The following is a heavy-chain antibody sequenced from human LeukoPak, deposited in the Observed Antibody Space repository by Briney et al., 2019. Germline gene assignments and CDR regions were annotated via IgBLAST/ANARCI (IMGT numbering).Heavy chain of an antibody. Sequence: GGSLRLSCAASGFTFSSYGMHWVRQAPGKGLEWVTVIWVDGINKYYADSMRGRFTISRDNSKNTLYLEMNSLRTEDTAVHYCVRERGPFDGFDIWGQGTMVTVSS. CDR3: VRERGPFDGFDI. V-gene: IGHV3-33*01. CDR1: GFTFSSYG. J-gene: IGHJ3*02. CDR2: IWVDGINK.